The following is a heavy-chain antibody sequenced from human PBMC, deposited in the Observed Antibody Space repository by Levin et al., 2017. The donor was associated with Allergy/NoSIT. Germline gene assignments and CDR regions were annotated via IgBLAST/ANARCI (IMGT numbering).Heavy chain of an antibody. Sequence: GGSLRLSCAASGFTFSSYWMHWVRQAPGEGLVWVSRINSDGSSTSYADSVKGRFTISRDNAKNTLYLQMNSLRAEDTAVYYCARALWVRRSSIAALWGQGTLVTVSS. D-gene: IGHD6-6*01. J-gene: IGHJ4*02. CDR2: INSDGSST. CDR3: ARALWVRRSSIAAL. CDR1: GFTFSSYW. V-gene: IGHV3-74*01.